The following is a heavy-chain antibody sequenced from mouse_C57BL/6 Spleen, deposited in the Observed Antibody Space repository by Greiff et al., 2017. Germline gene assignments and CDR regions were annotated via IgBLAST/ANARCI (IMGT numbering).Heavy chain of an antibody. V-gene: IGHV7-3*01. CDR1: GFTFTDYY. D-gene: IGHD1-2*01. Sequence: EVKLMESGGGLVQPGGSLSLSCAASGFTFTDYYMSWVRQPPGKALEWLGFIRNKANGYTTEHSASVKGRFTVSADTSQSILYLPMNALRAEDSATYYGARYPGRRGYAMDGWGQGTSVTVSS. J-gene: IGHJ4*01. CDR3: ARYPGRRGYAMDG. CDR2: IRNKANGYTT.